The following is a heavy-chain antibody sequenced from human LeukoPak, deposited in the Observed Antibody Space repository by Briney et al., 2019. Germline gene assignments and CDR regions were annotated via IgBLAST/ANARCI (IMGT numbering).Heavy chain of an antibody. J-gene: IGHJ4*02. CDR3: VGEGKY. CDR1: GLSVSSTY. D-gene: IGHD4-17*01. Sequence: GGSLRLSCAASGLSVSSTYMTWVRQAPGKGLEGVSVIYSGGGTNYADSLKGRFSISRDNSKNTLYLQMKSLRAEDTAVYYCVGEGKYWGQGTLVTVSS. V-gene: IGHV3-53*01. CDR2: IYSGGGT.